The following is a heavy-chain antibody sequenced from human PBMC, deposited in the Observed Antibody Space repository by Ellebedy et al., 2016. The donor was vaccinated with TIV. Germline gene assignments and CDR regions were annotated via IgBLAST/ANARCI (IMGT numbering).Heavy chain of an antibody. D-gene: IGHD2-15*01. Sequence: GESLKISCTASGYSFTSYWIGWVRQMPGKGLEWIGIIDPGDSDTRYSPSFQGQVTISADQSISTAYLQWSSLKASDTAMYYCARAGGYCSGGSCPGAVDYWGQGTLVTVSS. CDR1: GYSFTSYW. CDR2: IDPGDSDT. V-gene: IGHV5-51*01. CDR3: ARAGGYCSGGSCPGAVDY. J-gene: IGHJ4*02.